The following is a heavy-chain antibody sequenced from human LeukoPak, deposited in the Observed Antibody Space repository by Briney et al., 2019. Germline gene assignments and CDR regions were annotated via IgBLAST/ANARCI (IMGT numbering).Heavy chain of an antibody. CDR1: GYTFTGYY. D-gene: IGHD3-9*01. J-gene: IGHJ4*02. CDR3: AKAILTGFLYYFDY. V-gene: IGHV1-2*02. CDR2: INPNSGGT. Sequence: GASVTVSCKASGYTFTGYYMHWVRQAPGQGLEWMGWINPNSGGTNYAQKFQGRVTMTRDTSISTAYMELSRLRSDDTAVYYCAKAILTGFLYYFDYWGQGTLVTVSS.